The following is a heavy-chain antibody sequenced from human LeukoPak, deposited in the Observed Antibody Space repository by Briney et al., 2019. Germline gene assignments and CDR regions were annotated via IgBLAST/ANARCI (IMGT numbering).Heavy chain of an antibody. CDR2: ISWDGGST. J-gene: IGHJ1*01. V-gene: IGHV3-43D*04. CDR3: AKDIQAAVGTPYFQH. D-gene: IGHD6-13*01. Sequence: GGSLRLSCAASGFTFDDYAMHWVRQAPGKGLEWVSLISWDGGSTYYADSVKGRFTTSRDNSKNSLYLQMNSLRAEDTALYYCAKDIQAAVGTPYFQHWGRAPWSPSPQ. CDR1: GFTFDDYA.